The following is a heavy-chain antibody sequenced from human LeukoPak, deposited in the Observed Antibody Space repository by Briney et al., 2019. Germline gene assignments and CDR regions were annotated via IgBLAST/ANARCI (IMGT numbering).Heavy chain of an antibody. CDR1: GFTFSSYW. Sequence: PGGSLRLSCVASGFTFSSYWMHWVRQDPRKGLVWFSRINGDGRNINYADSVRGRFTISRDNAKNTLYLQMNTLRAEDTAVYYCARDRIGRYYQMDVWGKGTTVTVSS. CDR3: ARDRIGRYYQMDV. CDR2: INGDGRNI. J-gene: IGHJ6*04. V-gene: IGHV3-74*01. D-gene: IGHD3-10*01.